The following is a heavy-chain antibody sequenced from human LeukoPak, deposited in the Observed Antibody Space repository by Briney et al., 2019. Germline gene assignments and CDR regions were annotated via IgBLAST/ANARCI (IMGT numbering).Heavy chain of an antibody. V-gene: IGHV4-39*01. CDR3: ARRRYYDGSGYLE. J-gene: IGHJ1*01. CDR2: LYYSGRT. D-gene: IGHD3-22*01. CDR1: GDSISRSDSY. Sequence: SETLSLTCSVSGDSISRSDSYWDWIRQPPGKGLEWIGTLYYSGRTYYSPSLKSRVTMSVDTSNNQFSLNLRSVTAADTAVYYCARRRYYDGSGYLERGQGTLLSVSS.